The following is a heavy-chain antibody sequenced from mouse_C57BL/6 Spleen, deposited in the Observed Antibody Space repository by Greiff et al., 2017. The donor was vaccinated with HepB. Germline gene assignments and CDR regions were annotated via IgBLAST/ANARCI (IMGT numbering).Heavy chain of an antibody. D-gene: IGHD1-1*01. V-gene: IGHV1-15*01. CDR2: IDPETGGT. Sequence: VKLQESGAELVMPGASVTLSCKASGYTFTDYEMHWVKQTPVHGLEWIGAIDPETGGTAYNQKFKGKAILTADKSSSTAYMELRSLTSEDSAVYYCTTVVATRYWYFDVWGTGTTVTVSS. CDR1: GYTFTDYE. CDR3: TTVVATRYWYFDV. J-gene: IGHJ1*03.